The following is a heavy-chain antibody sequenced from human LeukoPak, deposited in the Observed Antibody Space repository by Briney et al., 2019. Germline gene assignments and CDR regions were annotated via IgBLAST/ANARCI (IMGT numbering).Heavy chain of an antibody. V-gene: IGHV4-59*08. D-gene: IGHD1-14*01. Sequence: SETLSLTCTVSGGSISSYYWSWIRQPPGKGLEWIGYIYYSGSTNYNPSLKSRVTISVDTSKNQFSLKLSSVTAADTAVYYCASLLRGARIDYWGQGTLVTVSS. J-gene: IGHJ4*02. CDR1: GGSISSYY. CDR3: ASLLRGARIDY. CDR2: IYYSGST.